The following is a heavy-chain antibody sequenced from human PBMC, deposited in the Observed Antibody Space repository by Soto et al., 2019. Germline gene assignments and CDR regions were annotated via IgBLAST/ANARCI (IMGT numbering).Heavy chain of an antibody. Sequence: EVQLLESGGGLVQPGGSLRLSCAASGFRFVSYTMSWVRQAPGKGLEWVSGISGSGASTYYADAVKGRFTISRDKSRNTLYLQMNSLRAEDTAVYYCAKAHQFIVVARLDYWGQGTLVTVSS. J-gene: IGHJ4*02. V-gene: IGHV3-23*01. CDR2: ISGSGAST. CDR3: AKAHQFIVVARLDY. CDR1: GFRFVSYT. D-gene: IGHD3-22*01.